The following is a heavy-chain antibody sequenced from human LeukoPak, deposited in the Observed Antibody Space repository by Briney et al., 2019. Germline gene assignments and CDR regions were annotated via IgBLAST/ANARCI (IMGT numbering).Heavy chain of an antibody. J-gene: IGHJ3*02. CDR2: ISSSGST. D-gene: IGHD3-22*01. V-gene: IGHV4-61*02. Sequence: SGTLSLTCTVSGDSISSGDYYWSWIRQPAGKGLEWIGRISSSGSTNYNPSLKSRVTISVDTSKNQFSLKLSSVTAADTAVYSCARGPYSYDSSGAFDIWGQGTMVTVSS. CDR3: ARGPYSYDSSGAFDI. CDR1: GDSISSGDYY.